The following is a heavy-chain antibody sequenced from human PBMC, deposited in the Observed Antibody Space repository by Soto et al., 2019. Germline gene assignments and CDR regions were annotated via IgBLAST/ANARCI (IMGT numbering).Heavy chain of an antibody. V-gene: IGHV4-39*01. Sequence: SETLSLTCTVSGGSISSSSYYWGWIRQPPGKGLEWIGSIYYGGSTYYDPSLKSRVTISVDTSKNQFSLKLSSVTAADTAVYYCVCAHPYTYGYNWFDPWGQGTLVTVSS. CDR2: IYYGGST. CDR1: GGSISSSSYY. D-gene: IGHD5-18*01. J-gene: IGHJ5*02. CDR3: VCAHPYTYGYNWFDP.